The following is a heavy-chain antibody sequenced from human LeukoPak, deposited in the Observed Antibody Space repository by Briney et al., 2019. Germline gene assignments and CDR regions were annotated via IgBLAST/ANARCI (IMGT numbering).Heavy chain of an antibody. J-gene: IGHJ4*02. D-gene: IGHD2-2*01. CDR3: ARERFVGGVPAAIGY. Sequence: ASVKVSCTASGYTFTGYYMHWVRQAPGQGLEWMGRINPNSGGTNYAQKFQGRVTMTRDTSISRAYMELSRLRSDDTAVYYCARERFVGGVPAAIGYWGQGTLVTVSS. CDR1: GYTFTGYY. CDR2: INPNSGGT. V-gene: IGHV1-2*06.